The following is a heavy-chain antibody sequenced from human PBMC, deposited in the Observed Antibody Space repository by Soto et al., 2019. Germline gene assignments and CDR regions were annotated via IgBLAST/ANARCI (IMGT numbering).Heavy chain of an antibody. CDR2: ISYDGSNK. D-gene: IGHD3-10*01. CDR1: GFTFSSYA. Sequence: QVQLVESGGGVVQPGRSLRLSCAASGFTFSSYAMHWVRQAPGKGLEWVAVISYDGSNKYYADSVKGRFTISRDNSKNTLYLQMNSLRSEDTAVYYCARDYYFYNYYYYGMDVWGQGTTVTVSS. V-gene: IGHV3-30-3*01. CDR3: ARDYYFYNYYYYGMDV. J-gene: IGHJ6*02.